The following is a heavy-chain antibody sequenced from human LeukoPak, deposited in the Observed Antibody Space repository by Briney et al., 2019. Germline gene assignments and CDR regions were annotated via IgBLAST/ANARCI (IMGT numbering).Heavy chain of an antibody. CDR1: GFTFNTYN. J-gene: IGHJ4*02. CDR3: AREGGYCSGGSCYFYIDY. V-gene: IGHV3-33*01. D-gene: IGHD2-15*01. CDR2: IWHDGSNK. Sequence: GGSLRLSCAASGFTFNTYNMHWVRQAPGKGLEWVAVIWHDGSNKYYADSVKGRFSISRDNSKNTLFLQMNSLRAEDTAVYYCAREGGYCSGGSCYFYIDYWGQGTLVTVSS.